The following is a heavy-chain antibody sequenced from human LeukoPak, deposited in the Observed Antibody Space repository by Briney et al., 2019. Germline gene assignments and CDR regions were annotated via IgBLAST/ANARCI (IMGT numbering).Heavy chain of an antibody. Sequence: GGSLRLSCAASGFTFSSYSMNWVRQAPGKGLEWVSYISSSSSTIYYADSVKGRFTISRDNAKNSLYLQMNSLRAEDTAVYYCARARLEEGEYSYGYNRALGYWGQGTLVTVSS. J-gene: IGHJ4*02. V-gene: IGHV3-48*01. CDR2: ISSSSSTI. CDR3: ARARLEEGEYSYGYNRALGY. CDR1: GFTFSSYS. D-gene: IGHD5-18*01.